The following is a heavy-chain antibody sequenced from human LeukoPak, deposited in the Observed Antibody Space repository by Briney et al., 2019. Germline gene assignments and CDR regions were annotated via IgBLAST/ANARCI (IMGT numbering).Heavy chain of an antibody. CDR2: ISSRSSTI. CDR1: GFTFSSYA. Sequence: GGSLRLSCAASGFTFSSYAMHWVRQAPGKGLEWVSYISSRSSTIYYADSVKGRFTISRDNAKNSLYLQMNSLRAEDTAVYYCARDMYYYDSSGYAYDYWGQGTLVTVSS. J-gene: IGHJ4*02. D-gene: IGHD3-22*01. CDR3: ARDMYYYDSSGYAYDY. V-gene: IGHV3-48*04.